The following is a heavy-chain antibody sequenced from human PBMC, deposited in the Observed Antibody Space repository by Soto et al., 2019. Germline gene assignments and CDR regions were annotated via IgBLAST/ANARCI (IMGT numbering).Heavy chain of an antibody. CDR3: AVRGVRGYSYGPQPNFDY. D-gene: IGHD5-18*01. V-gene: IGHV1-69*13. J-gene: IGHJ4*02. Sequence: SVKVSCKASGGTFSSYAISWVRQAPGQGLEWMGGIIPIFGTANYAQKFQGRVTITADESTSTAYMELSSLRSEDTAVYYCAVRGVRGYSYGPQPNFDYSGQGTLLTLSS. CDR1: GGTFSSYA. CDR2: IIPIFGTA.